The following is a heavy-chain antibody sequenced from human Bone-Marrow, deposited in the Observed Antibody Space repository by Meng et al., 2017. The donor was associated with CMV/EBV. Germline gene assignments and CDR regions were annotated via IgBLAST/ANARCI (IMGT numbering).Heavy chain of an antibody. CDR3: ARSFLWFGESQYFQH. D-gene: IGHD3-10*01. CDR2: IKRDGSEK. J-gene: IGHJ1*01. CDR1: GIAFSHTR. V-gene: IGHV3-7*01. Sequence: SGIAFSHTRMSCVREAPGKGVEWVANIKRDGSEKYYVDSVKGRFTISRDNAKNSLYLQMNSLRAEDTAVYYCARSFLWFGESQYFQHWGQGTLVTVSS.